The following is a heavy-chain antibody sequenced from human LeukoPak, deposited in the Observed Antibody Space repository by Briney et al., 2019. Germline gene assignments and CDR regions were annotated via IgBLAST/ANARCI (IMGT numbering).Heavy chain of an antibody. CDR1: VYTFSNYD. D-gene: IGHD6-19*01. V-gene: IGHV1-8*03. J-gene: IGHJ4*02. CDR3: ARGPFTSGARYFDY. Sequence: GASVTVSFTSSVYTFSNYDINWVRQAPGQGHEWMGWMNPNSGNTGYTQKFQGRVTITRNTSISTAYMELSSLRSEDTAVYYCARGPFTSGARYFDYWGQGNLVTVSS. CDR2: MNPNSGNT.